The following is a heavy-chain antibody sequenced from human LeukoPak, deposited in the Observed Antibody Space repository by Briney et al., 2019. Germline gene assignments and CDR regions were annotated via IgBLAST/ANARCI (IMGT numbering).Heavy chain of an antibody. CDR3: ARDAPGEYQLLWTHYYYYYMDV. V-gene: IGHV3-7*01. D-gene: IGHD2-2*01. CDR1: GFTFSSYW. CDR2: IKQDGREK. Sequence: PGGSLRLSSAASGFTFSSYWMSWVRQAPGKGLEWGANIKQDGREKYYVDSVKGRFTISRDNAKNSLYLQMNSLRAEDTAVYYCARDAPGEYQLLWTHYYYYYMDVWGKGTTVTVSS. J-gene: IGHJ6*03.